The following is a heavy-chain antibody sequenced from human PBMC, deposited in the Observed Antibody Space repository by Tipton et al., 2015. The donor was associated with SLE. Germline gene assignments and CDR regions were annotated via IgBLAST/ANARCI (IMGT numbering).Heavy chain of an antibody. CDR1: GFTFSNYA. CDR3: AGGLLWFREPFHY. V-gene: IGHV3-30*04. CDR2: ISYDGSNK. J-gene: IGHJ4*02. D-gene: IGHD3-10*01. Sequence: RSLRLSCAASGFTFSNYAMHWVRQAPGKGLEWVVAISYDGSNKYYADSVKGRLTISRDNSKNTLYLQMNSLRAEDTAVYYCAGGLLWFREPFHYWGQGTLVTVSS.